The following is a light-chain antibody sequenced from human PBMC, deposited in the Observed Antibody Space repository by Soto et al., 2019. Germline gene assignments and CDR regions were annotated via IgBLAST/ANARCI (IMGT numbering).Light chain of an antibody. CDR3: GSWDSSLSAYV. Sequence: QSALTQPASVSAAPGQRVTISCSGSSXNIGGNSVSWYQQLPGTAPKLLIYDDDKRPSGIPDRFSGSKSGTSATLGITGFQTGDEADYYRGSWDSSLSAYVFGTGTKVTVL. J-gene: IGLJ1*01. CDR2: DDD. V-gene: IGLV1-51*01. CDR1: SXNIGGNS.